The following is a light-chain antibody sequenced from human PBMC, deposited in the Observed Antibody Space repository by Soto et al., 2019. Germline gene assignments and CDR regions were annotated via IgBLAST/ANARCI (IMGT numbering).Light chain of an antibody. CDR1: QSLLHRDGNTY. V-gene: IGKV2D-29*01. CDR3: MQRIPLRP. J-gene: IGKJ1*01. CDR2: DVA. Sequence: EIVMSQTPLWLSVTPGQPASISCKSSQSLLHRDGNTYLYWYLQKPGQPPQLLMYDVAKRVSGAPEGIRGRGAGQVFTLNISLVEAADVVGYYCMQRIPLRPFGQRTHLEF.